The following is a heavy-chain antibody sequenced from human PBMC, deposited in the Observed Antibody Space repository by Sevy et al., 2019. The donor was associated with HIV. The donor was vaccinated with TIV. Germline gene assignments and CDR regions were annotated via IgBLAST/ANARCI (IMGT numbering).Heavy chain of an antibody. CDR1: AFTFSNYE. Sequence: GGSLRLSCATSAFTFSNYEMNWVRQAPGKGLEWVSHITSSGSSIYYADSVKGRFTISRDNAKNSLYLQMNSLRVEDTAVYYCARNGGAYDTGFDPWGQGTLVTVSS. CDR2: ITSSGSSI. CDR3: ARNGGAYDTGFDP. V-gene: IGHV3-48*03. D-gene: IGHD3-22*01. J-gene: IGHJ5*02.